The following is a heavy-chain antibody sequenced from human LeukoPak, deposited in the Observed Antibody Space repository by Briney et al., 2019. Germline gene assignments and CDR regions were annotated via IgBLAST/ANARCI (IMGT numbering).Heavy chain of an antibody. D-gene: IGHD6-19*01. CDR1: GFTVSSSY. Sequence: PGGSLRLSCAASGFTVSSSYISWVCQAPGKGLEWVSYVSGSGSEIHYGDSVKGRFTISRDNAKRSLYLQMNSLRAEDTAVYYCATKVPGTSHFSSWGQGTLVTVSS. CDR3: ATKVPGTSHFSS. V-gene: IGHV3-11*04. J-gene: IGHJ4*02. CDR2: VSGSGSEI.